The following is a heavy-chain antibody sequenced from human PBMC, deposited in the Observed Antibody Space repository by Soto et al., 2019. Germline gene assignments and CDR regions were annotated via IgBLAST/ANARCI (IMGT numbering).Heavy chain of an antibody. CDR2: ISGYNGDT. V-gene: IGHV1-18*01. Sequence: QGQLVQSGVEVKKPGASVKVSCKASGYTFSRYGISWVRQAPGQELEWMGWISGYNGDTNYAQKFQGRVTMTIDTSTNTAYMELRTLTSDDTAVYYCAKIGQPPYYYSGMDVWGQGTTVSVSS. CDR1: GYTFSRYG. J-gene: IGHJ6*02. CDR3: AKIGQPPYYYSGMDV.